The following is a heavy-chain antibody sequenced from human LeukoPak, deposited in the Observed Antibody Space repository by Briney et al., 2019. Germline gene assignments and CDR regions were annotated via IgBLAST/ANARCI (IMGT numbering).Heavy chain of an antibody. D-gene: IGHD2-2*01. CDR1: GYTFTSYD. CDR3: ARVLGYCSSTSCYRGYYYYGMDV. CDR2: MNPNSGNT. V-gene: IGHV1-8*01. Sequence: GSSVKVSCKASGYTFTSYDINWVRQATGQGLEWMGWMNPNSGNTGYAQKFQGRVTMTRNTSISTAYMELSSLRSEDTAVYYCARVLGYCSSTSCYRGYYYYGMDVWGQGTTVTVSS. J-gene: IGHJ6*02.